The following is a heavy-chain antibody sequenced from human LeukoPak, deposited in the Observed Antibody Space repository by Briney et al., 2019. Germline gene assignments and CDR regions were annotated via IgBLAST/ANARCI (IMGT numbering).Heavy chain of an antibody. CDR2: IYHSGST. J-gene: IGHJ4*02. V-gene: IGHV4-4*02. D-gene: IGHD6-13*01. Sequence: SETLSLTCAVSGGSISSSNWWSWVRQPPGKGLEWIGEIYHSGSTNYNPSLKSRVTISVDKSKNQFSLKLSSVTAADTAVYYCARDRAAGTMDYFDYWGQGTLVTVSS. CDR3: ARDRAAGTMDYFDY. CDR1: GGSISSSNW.